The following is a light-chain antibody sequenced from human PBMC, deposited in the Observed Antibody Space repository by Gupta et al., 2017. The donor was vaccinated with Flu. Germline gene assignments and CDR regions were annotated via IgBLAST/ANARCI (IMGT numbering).Light chain of an antibody. Sequence: EIVLTQSPGTLSLSPGEGATLSCRASQSVTSNYLAWYQQKLGQAPRLLIFGASSRATGIPDRFSDSGSGTDFTLTISRLEPEDFAVYYCQQDGSSPATFGPGTKV. V-gene: IGKV3-20*01. J-gene: IGKJ3*01. CDR3: QQDGSSPAT. CDR1: QSVTSNY. CDR2: GAS.